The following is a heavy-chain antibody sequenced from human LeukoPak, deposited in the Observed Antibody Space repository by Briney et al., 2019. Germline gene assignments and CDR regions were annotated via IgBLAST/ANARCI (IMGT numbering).Heavy chain of an antibody. Sequence: GGTLRLSCAASGFTFSSYGMSWVRQAPGKGLEWVSAISGSGGSTYYADSVKGRFTISRDNSKNTLYLQMNSLRAEDTAVYYCAKDPYDTYLDQWGQGTLVTVSS. V-gene: IGHV3-23*01. CDR2: ISGSGGST. CDR1: GFTFSSYG. D-gene: IGHD3-22*01. J-gene: IGHJ4*02. CDR3: AKDPYDTYLDQ.